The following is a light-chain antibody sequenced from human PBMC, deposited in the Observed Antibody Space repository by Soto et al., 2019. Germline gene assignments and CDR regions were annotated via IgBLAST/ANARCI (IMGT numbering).Light chain of an antibody. CDR2: EVS. Sequence: QSLLTQPSSVSGSPGQSVTISCTGTSSDVGGYNYVSWYQQHPGKAPELMIYEVSHRPSGVSNRFYGSKSDNTASLTISGLQAEDEANYYCSSYTSISTLYVFGTGTKVTVL. CDR3: SSYTSISTLYV. V-gene: IGLV2-14*01. CDR1: SSDVGGYNY. J-gene: IGLJ1*01.